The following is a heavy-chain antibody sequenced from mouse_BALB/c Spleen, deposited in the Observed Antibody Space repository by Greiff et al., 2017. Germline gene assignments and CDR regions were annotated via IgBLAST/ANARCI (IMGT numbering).Heavy chain of an antibody. CDR2: IDPENGNT. CDR3: ARGNGAPY. Sequence: VQLQQSGAELVRPGALVKLSCKASGFNIKDYYMHWVKQRPEQGLEWIGWIDPENGNTIYDPKFQGKASITADTSSNTAYLQLSSLTSEDTAVYYCARGNGAPYWGQGTLVTVSA. J-gene: IGHJ3*01. CDR1: GFNIKDYY. V-gene: IGHV14-1*02.